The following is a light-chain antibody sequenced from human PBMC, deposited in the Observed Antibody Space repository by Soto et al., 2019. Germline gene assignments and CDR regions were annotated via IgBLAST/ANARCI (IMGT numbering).Light chain of an antibody. Sequence: EILLTQSPATLSVSPGERATLSCRASQSINSHLVWYQHKPGHSPRLLMYDASNRATGIQARFSGSWSGTVFTLTISNLEPEYVAVYSCQQRPNCPLTFGGGTKVEIK. J-gene: IGKJ4*01. CDR2: DAS. CDR3: QQRPNCPLT. CDR1: QSINSH. V-gene: IGKV3-11*01.